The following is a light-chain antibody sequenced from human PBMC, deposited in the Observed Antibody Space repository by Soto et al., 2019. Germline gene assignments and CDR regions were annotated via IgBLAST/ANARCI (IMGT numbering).Light chain of an antibody. CDR2: GAS. CDR3: QQYNNWPRE. Sequence: EIVMTQSPATLSVSQGERATLSCRASQSVSGNLAWYQQKPGQAPRLLIYGASTRATGIPARFSGSGSGTEFTLTISSLQSEDFAVYYCQQYNNWPREFGQGTKVEIK. V-gene: IGKV3-15*01. J-gene: IGKJ1*01. CDR1: QSVSGN.